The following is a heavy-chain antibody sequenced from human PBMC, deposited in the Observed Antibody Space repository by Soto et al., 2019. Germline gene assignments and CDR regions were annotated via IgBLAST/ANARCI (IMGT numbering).Heavy chain of an antibody. D-gene: IGHD5-12*01. Sequence: SETLSLTCTVSGGSISSGDYYWSWIRQPPGKGLEWIGFIYYSGSTYYNPSLKSRVTISVDTSKNQFSLKLSSVTAADTAVYYCARDFGGYSGYDSFFDYWGQGTLVTVSS. CDR3: ARDFGGYSGYDSFFDY. J-gene: IGHJ4*02. CDR2: IYYSGST. CDR1: GGSISSGDYY. V-gene: IGHV4-30-4*01.